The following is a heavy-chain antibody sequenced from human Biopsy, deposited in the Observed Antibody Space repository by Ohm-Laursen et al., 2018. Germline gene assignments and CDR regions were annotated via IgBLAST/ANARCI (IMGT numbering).Heavy chain of an antibody. CDR3: ARDTRRSPYGMDV. Sequence: SLRLSCAASGFPLSDYYMWWIRQAPGKGLDWVSYISDGGTTIYYADSVKGLFTISRDNAKKSLYLQMNSLRAEDTAVYYCARDTRRSPYGMDVWGQGTTVTVSS. CDR2: ISDGGTTI. J-gene: IGHJ6*02. CDR1: GFPLSDYY. D-gene: IGHD1-26*01. V-gene: IGHV3-11*01.